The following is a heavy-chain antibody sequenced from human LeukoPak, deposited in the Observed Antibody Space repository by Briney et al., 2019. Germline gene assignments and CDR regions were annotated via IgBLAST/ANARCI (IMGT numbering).Heavy chain of an antibody. CDR2: IYTSGST. Sequence: SQTLSLTCTVSGGSISSGSYYWSWIRQPAGEGLEWIGRIYTSGSTNYNPSLKSRVTISVDTSKNQFSLKLSSVTAADTAVYYCASRRGQGAFDIWGQGTMVTVSS. J-gene: IGHJ3*02. CDR1: GGSISSGSYY. CDR3: ASRRGQGAFDI. V-gene: IGHV4-61*02. D-gene: IGHD1-14*01.